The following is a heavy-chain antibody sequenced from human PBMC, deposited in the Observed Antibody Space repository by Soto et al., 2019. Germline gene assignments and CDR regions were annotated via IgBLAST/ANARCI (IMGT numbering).Heavy chain of an antibody. D-gene: IGHD1-1*01. J-gene: IGHJ4*02. CDR3: ARGETARDY. V-gene: IGHV3-7*01. CDR1: GFTFSSYL. CDR2: IRQNENET. Sequence: PGGSLRLSCTASGFTFSSYLMTWVRQAPGKGLEWVASIRQNENETYYVDSVKGRFTISRDNAKNSLFLQMNSLRAEDAAIYYCARGETARDYWGQGTLVTVSS.